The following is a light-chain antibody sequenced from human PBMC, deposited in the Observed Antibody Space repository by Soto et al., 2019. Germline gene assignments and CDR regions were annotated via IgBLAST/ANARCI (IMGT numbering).Light chain of an antibody. Sequence: EIVLTQSPRTLSLSPGERATLSCRASQSVTSTHLAWYQQKPGQAPRLLIYDASTRATGIPDRFSGSGSGTDFTLTISRLEPEDFAVYCCQQFDGSLWTFGPGTKVDIK. CDR2: DAS. V-gene: IGKV3-20*01. CDR1: QSVTSTH. CDR3: QQFDGSLWT. J-gene: IGKJ1*01.